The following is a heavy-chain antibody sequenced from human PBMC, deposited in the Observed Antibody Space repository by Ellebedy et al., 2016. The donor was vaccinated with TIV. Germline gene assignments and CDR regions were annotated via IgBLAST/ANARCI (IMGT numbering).Heavy chain of an antibody. CDR3: ARARVNRDIAYGNWFDP. Sequence: SETLSLXXTVSGDSISSGDHYWSWIRQYPGEGLEWIGNIYYSGSTYYNPSLKSRLTISVDTSKSQFSLRLSSVTAADTALYYCARARVNRDIAYGNWFDPWGQGTLVTVSS. D-gene: IGHD2-15*01. J-gene: IGHJ5*02. CDR1: GDSISSGDHY. CDR2: IYYSGST. V-gene: IGHV4-31*03.